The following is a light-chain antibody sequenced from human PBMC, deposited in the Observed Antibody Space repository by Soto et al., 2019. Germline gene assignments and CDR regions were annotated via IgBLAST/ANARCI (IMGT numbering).Light chain of an antibody. Sequence: DIKMTQSPSSLSASVGDRVTITCRASQTISSWLAWYQQKPGKAPKLLIYKASTLKSGVPSRFSGSGSGTEFTLTISSLQPDDFATYYCQQSYSTPLTFGPRTKVDIK. CDR1: QTISSW. CDR3: QQSYSTPLT. CDR2: KAS. J-gene: IGKJ3*01. V-gene: IGKV1-5*03.